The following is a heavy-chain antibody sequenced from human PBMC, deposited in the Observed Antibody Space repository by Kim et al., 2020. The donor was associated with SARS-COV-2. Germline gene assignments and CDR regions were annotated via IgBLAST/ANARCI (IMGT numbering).Heavy chain of an antibody. CDR3: ARGRGGSWSKPEYYFDY. J-gene: IGHJ4*02. CDR1: GFTFSSYA. Sequence: GGSLRLSCAASGFTFSSYAMSWVRQAPGKGLEWVSAISGSGGSTYYADSVKGRFTISRDNSKNTLYLQMNSLRAEDTAVYYCARGRGGSWSKPEYYFDYWGQGTLVTVSS. CDR2: ISGSGGST. V-gene: IGHV3-23*01. D-gene: IGHD6-13*01.